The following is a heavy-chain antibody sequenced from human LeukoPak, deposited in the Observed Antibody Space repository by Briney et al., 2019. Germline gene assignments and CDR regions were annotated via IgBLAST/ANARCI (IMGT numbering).Heavy chain of an antibody. Sequence: SETLSLTCTVSGDSIRSTTFYWGWIRQPPGKGLEWIGSIYYSGNTYYNPSLKSRVTISVDKSKNQFSLKLSSVTAADTAVYYCARLGDYDYVWGSYREFDYWGQGTLVTVSS. J-gene: IGHJ4*02. V-gene: IGHV4-39*07. D-gene: IGHD3-16*02. CDR3: ARLGDYDYVWGSYREFDY. CDR1: GDSIRSTTFY. CDR2: IYYSGNT.